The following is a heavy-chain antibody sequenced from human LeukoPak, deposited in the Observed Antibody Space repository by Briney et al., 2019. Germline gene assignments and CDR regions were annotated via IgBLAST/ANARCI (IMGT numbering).Heavy chain of an antibody. V-gene: IGHV3-21*05. CDR3: ARTSSPSDGYYYYGMDV. D-gene: IGHD2-2*01. J-gene: IGHJ6*02. CDR2: ISSSSSYT. Sequence: SGGSLRLSCAASGFTFSSYAMSWVRQAPGKGLEWVSYISSSSSYTNYADSVKGRFTISRDNAKNSLYLQMNSLRAEDTAVYYCARTSSPSDGYYYYGMDVWGQGTTVTVSS. CDR1: GFTFSSYA.